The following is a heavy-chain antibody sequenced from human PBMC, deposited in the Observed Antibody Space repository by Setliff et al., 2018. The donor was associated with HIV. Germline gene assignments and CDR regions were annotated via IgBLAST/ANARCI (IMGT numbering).Heavy chain of an antibody. CDR3: ARVLTKVDYYYMDV. CDR2: ISHSGST. V-gene: IGHV4-34*01. CDR1: GGSFSGYY. Sequence: SETLSLTCGVYGGSFSGYYWSWIRQPPGKGLEWIGEISHSGSTNYSPSLKSRVTISVDTSKNQFSLKLNSVTAADTAVYYCARVLTKVDYYYMDVWGKGTTVTVSS. J-gene: IGHJ6*03. D-gene: IGHD4-4*01.